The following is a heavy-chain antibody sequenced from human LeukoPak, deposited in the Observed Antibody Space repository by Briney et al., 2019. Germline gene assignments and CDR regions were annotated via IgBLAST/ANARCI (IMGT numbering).Heavy chain of an antibody. CDR3: ARGSEYYYDSSNFDY. V-gene: IGHV4-59*01. D-gene: IGHD3-22*01. Sequence: SETLSLTCTVSGGSISSYYWSWIRQPPGKRLEWIGYIYYSGSTNYNPSLKSRVTISVDTSKNQFSLKLSSVTAADTAVYYCARGSEYYYDSSNFDYWGQGTLVTVSS. CDR2: IYYSGST. J-gene: IGHJ4*02. CDR1: GGSISSYY.